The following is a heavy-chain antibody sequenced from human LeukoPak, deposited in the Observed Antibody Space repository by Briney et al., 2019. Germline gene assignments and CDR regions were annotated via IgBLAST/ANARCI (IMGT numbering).Heavy chain of an antibody. V-gene: IGHV4-39*02. CDR2: IYYSGST. Sequence: SETLSLTCTVSGGSISSSSYYWGWIRQPPGKGLEWIGSIYYSGSTYYNPSLKSRVTISVDTSKNQFSLQLNSVTPEDTAVYYCARDRLAAAVSLTYGMDVWGQGTTVTVSS. CDR1: GGSISSSSYY. J-gene: IGHJ6*02. D-gene: IGHD6-13*01. CDR3: ARDRLAAAVSLTYGMDV.